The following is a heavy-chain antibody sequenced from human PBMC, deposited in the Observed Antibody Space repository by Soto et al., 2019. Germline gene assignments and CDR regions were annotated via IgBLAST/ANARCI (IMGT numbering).Heavy chain of an antibody. J-gene: IGHJ2*01. CDR1: GFTFSSYS. CDR2: ISSSSSTI. Sequence: EVQLVESGGGLVQPGGSLRLSCAASGFTFSSYSMNWVRQAPGKGLEWVSYISSSSSTIYYADSVKGRFTISRDNAKNSLYLQMNSLRDEDTAVYYCARDTLKYDSSGYSLFWYFDLWGRGTLVTVSS. D-gene: IGHD3-22*01. CDR3: ARDTLKYDSSGYSLFWYFDL. V-gene: IGHV3-48*02.